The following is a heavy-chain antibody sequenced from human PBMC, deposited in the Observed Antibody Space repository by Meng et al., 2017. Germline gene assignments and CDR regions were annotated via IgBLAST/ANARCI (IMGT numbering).Heavy chain of an antibody. CDR1: GFTFSSYA. CDR3: ASMGY. D-gene: IGHD3-10*01. CDR2: ISYDGSNK. J-gene: IGHJ4*02. Sequence: QVQLVGSGGGVVQPGRSLRLSCAASGFTFSSYAMRWVRQAPGKGLEWVAVISYDGSNKYYADSVKGRFTISRDNSKNTLYLQMNSLRAEDTAVYYCASMGYWGQGTLVTVSS. V-gene: IGHV3-30*01.